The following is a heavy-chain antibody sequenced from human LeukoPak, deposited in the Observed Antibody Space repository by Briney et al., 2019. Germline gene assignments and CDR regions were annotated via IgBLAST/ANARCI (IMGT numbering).Heavy chain of an antibody. CDR1: GFTVSSNY. V-gene: IGHV3-66*02. CDR2: IYSGGST. J-gene: IGHJ5*02. CDR3: ARASQYCDFWSGPFDP. Sequence: GGSLRLSCAASGFTVSSNYMSWVRQAPGKGLEWVSVIYSGGSTYYADSVKGRFTISRDNSKNTLYLQMNSLRAEDTAVYYCARASQYCDFWSGPFDPWGQGTLVTVSS. D-gene: IGHD3-3*01.